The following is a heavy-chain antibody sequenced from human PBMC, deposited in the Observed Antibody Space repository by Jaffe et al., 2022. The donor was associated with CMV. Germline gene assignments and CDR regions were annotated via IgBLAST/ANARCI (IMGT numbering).Heavy chain of an antibody. V-gene: IGHV3-30*18. CDR2: ISYDGSNK. CDR1: GFTFSSYG. J-gene: IGHJ6*02. CDR3: AKDSLRDRYYYYGMDV. Sequence: QVQLVESGGGVVQPGRSLRLSCAASGFTFSSYGMHWVRQAPGKGLEWVAVISYDGSNKYYADSVKGRFTISRDNSKNTLYLQMNSLRAEDTAVYYCAKDSLRDRYYYYGMDVWGQGTTVTVSS.